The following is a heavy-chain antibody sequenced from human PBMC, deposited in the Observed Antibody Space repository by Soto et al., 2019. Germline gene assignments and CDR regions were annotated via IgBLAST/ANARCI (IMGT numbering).Heavy chain of an antibody. CDR2: INHSGST. CDR1: GGAFSGYY. Sequence: SETLSLTCDVYGGAFSGYYWSWTRERPGKGLEWIGEINHSGSTNYNPSLKSRVTISVDTSKNQFSLKLSSVTAADTAVYYCARGPRRESQLVPTVGPLTCLAPWGQGTLVTASS. D-gene: IGHD6-6*01. V-gene: IGHV4-34*01. CDR3: ARGPRRESQLVPTVGPLTCLAP. J-gene: IGHJ5*02.